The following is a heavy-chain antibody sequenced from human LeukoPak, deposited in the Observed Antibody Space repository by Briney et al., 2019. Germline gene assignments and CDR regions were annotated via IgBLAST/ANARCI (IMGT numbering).Heavy chain of an antibody. J-gene: IGHJ4*02. CDR3: ARGHSNYGGYFDY. Sequence: GGSLRLSCGVSGFTLSRYSMNWVRQAPGKGLEWVSSISSSSSYIYYADSVKGRFTISRDNAKNSLSLQMNSLRAEDTAVYYCARGHSNYGGYFDYWGQGTLVTVSS. V-gene: IGHV3-21*01. CDR2: ISSSSSYI. CDR1: GFTLSRYS. D-gene: IGHD4-11*01.